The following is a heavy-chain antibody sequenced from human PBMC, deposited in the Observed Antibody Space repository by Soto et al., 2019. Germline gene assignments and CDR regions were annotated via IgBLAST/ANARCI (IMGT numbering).Heavy chain of an antibody. D-gene: IGHD6-13*01. V-gene: IGHV3-66*01. J-gene: IGHJ6*02. CDR2: IYSGGST. CDR3: ARASAIAAAGLSYYYYGMDV. CDR1: GFTVSSNY. Sequence: EVQLVESGGGLVQPGGSLRLSCAASGFTVSSNYMSWVRQAPGKGLEWVSVIYSGGSTYYADSVKGRFTISRDNSKNTLYLQMNSLRAEDTAVYYCARASAIAAAGLSYYYYGMDVWGQGTTVTVSS.